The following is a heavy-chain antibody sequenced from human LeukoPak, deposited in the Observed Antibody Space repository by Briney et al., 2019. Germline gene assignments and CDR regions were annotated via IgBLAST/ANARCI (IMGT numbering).Heavy chain of an antibody. Sequence: KASETLSLTCTVSGGSISSYNWSWIRQPPGKGLEWIGYIYYSGSTNYNPSLKSRVTTSVDTSKNQFSLKLSSVTAADTAVYYCARGVVVVVALNWFDPWGQGTLVTVSS. CDR3: ARGVVVVVALNWFDP. J-gene: IGHJ5*02. CDR2: IYYSGST. D-gene: IGHD2-15*01. CDR1: GGSISSYN. V-gene: IGHV4-59*08.